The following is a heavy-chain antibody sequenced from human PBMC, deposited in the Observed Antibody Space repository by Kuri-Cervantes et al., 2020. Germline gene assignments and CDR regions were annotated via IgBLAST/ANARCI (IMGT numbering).Heavy chain of an antibody. CDR1: GFTFSSYS. CDR3: ARRTVPLFPSSGWYYFDY. D-gene: IGHD6-19*01. V-gene: IGHV3-48*01. Sequence: GESLKISCAASGFTFSSYSMNWVRQAPGKGLEWVSYISSSSSTIYYADSVKGRFTISRDNAKNSLYLQMNSLRAEDTAGYYCARRTVPLFPSSGWYYFDYWGQGTLVTVSS. CDR2: ISSSSSTI. J-gene: IGHJ4*02.